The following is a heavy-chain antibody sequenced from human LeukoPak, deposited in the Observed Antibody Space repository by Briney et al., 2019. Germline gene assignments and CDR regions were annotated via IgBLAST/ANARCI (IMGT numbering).Heavy chain of an antibody. D-gene: IGHD1-1*01. CDR2: ISGSGSST. J-gene: IGHJ5*02. CDR1: GFTSCDYY. CDR3: ARGTGFFDP. V-gene: IGHV3-11*04. Sequence: GGSLRLSCAASGFTSCDYYMSWIRQAPGKGLEWISYISGSGSSTYFADSVKGRFTISRDNAKNSLSLQMNSLRAEDTAVYYCARGTGFFDPWGQGTLVTVSS.